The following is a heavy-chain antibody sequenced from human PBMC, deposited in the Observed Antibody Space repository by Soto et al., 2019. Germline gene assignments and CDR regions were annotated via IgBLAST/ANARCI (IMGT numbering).Heavy chain of an antibody. J-gene: IGHJ6*03. CDR3: ARVITYYYYMDV. CDR2: ISSSSSTI. CDR1: GFTFSSYS. D-gene: IGHD1-20*01. V-gene: IGHV3-48*01. Sequence: EVQLVESGGGLVQPGGSLRLSCAASGFTFSSYSMNWVRQAPGKGLEWVSYISSSSSTIYYADSVKGRFTISRDNAKNSLYLQMNSLRAEDTAVYYCARVITYYYYMDVWGKGTTVTVSS.